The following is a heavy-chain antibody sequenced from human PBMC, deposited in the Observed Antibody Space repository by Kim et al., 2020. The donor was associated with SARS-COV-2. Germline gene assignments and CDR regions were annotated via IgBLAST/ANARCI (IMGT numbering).Heavy chain of an antibody. CDR1: GGSISASSYY. CDR3: ARRPFYYGSDY. J-gene: IGHJ4*02. Sequence: SETLSLTCTVSGGSISASSYYWGWIRQPPGKGLEWIGTISYSGSTYYSSSHKTRVTISIDTSKNQFSLYLTSVTATDTAVYYCARRPFYYGSDYWGQGTLVTVSS. D-gene: IGHD3-10*01. V-gene: IGHV4-39*01. CDR2: ISYSGST.